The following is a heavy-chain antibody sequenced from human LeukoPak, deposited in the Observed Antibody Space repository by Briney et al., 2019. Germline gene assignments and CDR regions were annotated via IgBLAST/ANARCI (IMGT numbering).Heavy chain of an antibody. D-gene: IGHD5-18*01. CDR2: INSDGRST. V-gene: IGHV3-74*01. J-gene: IGHJ4*02. CDR1: GFTFSSYW. Sequence: PGGSLILSCAASGFTFSSYWMHWVRQAPGKGLVWVSRINSDGRSTSYADSVKGRFTISRDNAKNTLYLQMNSLRAEDTAVYYCGRVYGYSYGQYYFDYWGQGTLVTVSS. CDR3: GRVYGYSYGQYYFDY.